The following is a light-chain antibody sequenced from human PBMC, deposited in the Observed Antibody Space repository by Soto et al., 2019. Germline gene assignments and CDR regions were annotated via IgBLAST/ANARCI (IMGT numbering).Light chain of an antibody. J-gene: IGKJ1*01. V-gene: IGKV3-15*01. CDR2: GAS. CDR3: QQYSSWPWT. CDR1: QNVMYN. Sequence: EIVLTQSPATLSVSPGGRATLSCRASQNVMYNLAWYQQKPGRAPRRLVYGASTRATDAPPRFRGSGSGTEFSLTISSLQPEDYATYCCQQYSSWPWTFGQGSRVEIK.